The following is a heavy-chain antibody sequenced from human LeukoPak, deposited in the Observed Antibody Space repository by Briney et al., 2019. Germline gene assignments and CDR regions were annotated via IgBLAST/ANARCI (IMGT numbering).Heavy chain of an antibody. CDR3: AKMAVKFDY. J-gene: IGHJ4*02. D-gene: IGHD2-21*01. V-gene: IGHV3-30*18. CDR2: ISNDGGTK. CDR1: GVTFSLFG. Sequence: TGGSLRLSCAASGVTFSLFGMHWVRQAPGKGLEWVALISNDGGTKYYADSVKGRFTISRDISKNTLYLQMNSLRAEDTAVYYCAKMAVKFDYWGQGTLVTVSS.